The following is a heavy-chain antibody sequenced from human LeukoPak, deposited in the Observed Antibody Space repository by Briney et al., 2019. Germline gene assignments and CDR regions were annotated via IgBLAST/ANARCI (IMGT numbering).Heavy chain of an antibody. D-gene: IGHD1-26*01. V-gene: IGHV4-59*01. CDR1: GGSISSYY. Sequence: SETLSLTCTVSGGSISSYYWSWIRQPPGKGLEWIGYIYYSGSTNYNPSLKTRVTISVDTSKNQFSLKLSSVTAADTAVYYCARGWELGVFDYWGQGSLVTVSS. J-gene: IGHJ4*02. CDR2: IYYSGST. CDR3: ARGWELGVFDY.